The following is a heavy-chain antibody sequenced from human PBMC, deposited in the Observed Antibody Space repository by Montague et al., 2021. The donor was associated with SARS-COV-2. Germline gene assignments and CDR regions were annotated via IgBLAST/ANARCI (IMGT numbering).Heavy chain of an antibody. J-gene: IGHJ4*02. D-gene: IGHD3-10*01. V-gene: IGHV4-39*02. CDR1: SGSIRSSGYY. CDR3: ARGMIRGVTTPCDY. CDR2: IYYSGTT. Sequence: SETLSLTCSVSSGSIRSSGYYWGWIRQPPGKEREWISNIYYSGTTYYNPSLQSRGTISVDTSKNHLSLRLSSVTAADTAVYFCARGMIRGVTTPCDYWGQGSQVTVSS.